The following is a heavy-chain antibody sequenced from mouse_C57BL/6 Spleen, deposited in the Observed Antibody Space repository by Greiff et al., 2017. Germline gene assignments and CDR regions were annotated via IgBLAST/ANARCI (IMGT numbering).Heavy chain of an antibody. CDR3: ARRDGYYFYFDY. V-gene: IGHV5-17*01. J-gene: IGHJ2*01. Sequence: EVKLMESGGGLVKPGGSLKLSCAASGFTFSDYGMHWVRQAPEKGLEWVAYISSGSSTIYYADTVKGRFTISRDNAKNTLFLQMTSLRSEDTAMYYCARRDGYYFYFDYWGQGTTLTVSS. CDR2: ISSGSSTI. CDR1: GFTFSDYG. D-gene: IGHD2-3*01.